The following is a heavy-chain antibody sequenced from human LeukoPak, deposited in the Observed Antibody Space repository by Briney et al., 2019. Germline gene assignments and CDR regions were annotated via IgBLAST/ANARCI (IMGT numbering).Heavy chain of an antibody. CDR1: GGSISSYY. Sequence: SETLSLTCTVSGGSISSYYWSWIRQPAGKGLEWIGRIYTSGSTNYNPSLKSRIIMSVDTSKNQFSLKLSSVTAADTAVYYCARGVYDYVWGGALWYFDLWGRGTLVTVSS. CDR3: ARGVYDYVWGGALWYFDL. D-gene: IGHD3-16*01. J-gene: IGHJ2*01. CDR2: IYTSGST. V-gene: IGHV4-4*07.